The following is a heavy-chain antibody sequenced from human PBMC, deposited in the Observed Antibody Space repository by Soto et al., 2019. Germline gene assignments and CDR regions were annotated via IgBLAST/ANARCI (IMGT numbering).Heavy chain of an antibody. CDR3: ARGGPGPRYY. D-gene: IGHD3-16*01. CDR2: VYYTGNT. CDR1: GGSVSSDTYY. Sequence: SETLSLTCTVSGGSVSSDTYYWSWIRQRPGKGLEWIGYVYYTGNTNYNPSLMSRVTMSLDTSKNQFSLKLRSVTAADMAVYYCARGGPGPRYYWGQGTLVTVSS. J-gene: IGHJ4*02. V-gene: IGHV4-61*01.